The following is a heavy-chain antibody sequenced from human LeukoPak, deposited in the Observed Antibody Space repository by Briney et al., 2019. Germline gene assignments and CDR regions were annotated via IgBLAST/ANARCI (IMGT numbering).Heavy chain of an antibody. Sequence: GGSLRLSCAASGFHFSNYAMNWVRQAPGKGLEWVSSISESGDKTDYADSVRGRFTISRDNSQNTLYLQMNSLRVEDTALYYCAKQCVACWGQGTLVTVSS. V-gene: IGHV3-23*01. CDR2: ISESGDKT. CDR3: AKQCVAC. D-gene: IGHD6-19*01. CDR1: GFHFSNYA. J-gene: IGHJ4*02.